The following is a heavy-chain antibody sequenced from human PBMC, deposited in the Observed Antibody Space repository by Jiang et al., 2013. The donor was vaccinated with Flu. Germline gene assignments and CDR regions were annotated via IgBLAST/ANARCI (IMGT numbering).Heavy chain of an antibody. Sequence: GLVKPSETLSLTCTVSGGSISSYYWSWIRQPPXKGLEWIGYIYYSGSTNYNPSLKSRVTISVDTSKNQFSLKLSSVTAADTAVYYCARSDPRRIAVAGSYYYYYGMDVWGQGTTVTVSS. CDR1: GGSISSYY. CDR2: IYYSGST. CDR3: ARSDPRRIAVAGSYYYYYGMDV. D-gene: IGHD6-19*01. V-gene: IGHV4-59*08. J-gene: IGHJ6*02.